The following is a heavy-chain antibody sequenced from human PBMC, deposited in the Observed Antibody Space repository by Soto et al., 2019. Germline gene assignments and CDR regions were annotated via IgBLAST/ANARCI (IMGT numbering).Heavy chain of an antibody. CDR3: GKELIGYCGGSTCNIYQS. V-gene: IGHV3-30*18. J-gene: IGHJ4*02. D-gene: IGHD2-2*01. CDR2: LSHDGSKR. Sequence: QVQLIESGGGVVQPGRSLRLSCAASGFIFNSYDMHWVRQTPGKGLEWVAFLSHDGSKRFYADSLKGRITKTRDNFNKTLYLEVHSLKIEDTAVYYCGKELIGYCGGSTCNIYQSWGQGTLVTVST. CDR1: GFIFNSYD.